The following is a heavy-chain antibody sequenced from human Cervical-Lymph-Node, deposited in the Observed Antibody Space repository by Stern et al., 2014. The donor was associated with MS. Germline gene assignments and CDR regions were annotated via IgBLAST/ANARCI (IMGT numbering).Heavy chain of an antibody. V-gene: IGHV3-21*01. CDR1: GFTFSSYS. CDR3: ARGGVYAIPYNWFDP. J-gene: IGHJ5*02. CDR2: ISSSSSYI. D-gene: IGHD2-8*01. Sequence: EVQLEESGGGLVKPGGSLRLSCAASGFTFSSYSMNWVRQAPGKGLEWVSSISSSSSYIYYADSVKGRFTISRDNAKNSLYLQMNSLRAEDTAVYYCARGGVYAIPYNWFDPWGQGTLVTVSS.